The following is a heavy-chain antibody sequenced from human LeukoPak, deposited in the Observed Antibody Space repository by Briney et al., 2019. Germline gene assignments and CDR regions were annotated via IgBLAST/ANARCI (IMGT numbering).Heavy chain of an antibody. CDR2: IYRGGST. V-gene: IGHV3-66*02. CDR3: ARDNYHFWSGTTPYYYYYMGV. Sequence: GGSLRLSCAASGFTVSSNYMSWVRQAPGKGLEWVSVIYRGGSTYYADAVKGRFTISIDNSKNTLYLKLNSLRAEDTAVYYCARDNYHFWSGTTPYYYYYMGVWGKGITVTASS. J-gene: IGHJ6*03. CDR1: GFTVSSNY. D-gene: IGHD3-3*01.